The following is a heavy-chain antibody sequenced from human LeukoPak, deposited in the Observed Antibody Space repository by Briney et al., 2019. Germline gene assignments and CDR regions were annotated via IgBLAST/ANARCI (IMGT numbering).Heavy chain of an antibody. Sequence: GGSLRLSYAASGFTLSNHAMSCVRQAPGKGLEWVSGISGSGVYTNSADSVKGRFTISRDNSKNTVYLQMNSLRAGDTAIYYCAREYDYDSSCRTALDYWGQGTLVTVSS. CDR3: AREYDYDSSCRTALDY. CDR2: ISGSGVYT. V-gene: IGHV3-23*01. J-gene: IGHJ4*02. CDR1: GFTLSNHA. D-gene: IGHD3-22*01.